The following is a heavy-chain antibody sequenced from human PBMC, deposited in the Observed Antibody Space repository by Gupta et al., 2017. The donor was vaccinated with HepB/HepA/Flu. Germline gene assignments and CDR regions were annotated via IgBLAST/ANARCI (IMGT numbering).Heavy chain of an antibody. D-gene: IGHD2-2*01. CDR2: IYYSGST. J-gene: IGHJ4*02. V-gene: IGHV4-31*03. CDR3: ARAKSTTKYQLLPYFDY. Sequence: QVQLQESGPGLVKPSQTLSLTCTVSGGSISSGGYYWSCIRQHPGKGLEWIGYIYYSGSTYYNPSLKSRVTISVDTSKNQFSLKLSSVTAADTAVYYCARAKSTTKYQLLPYFDYWGQGTLVTVSS. CDR1: GGSISSGGYY.